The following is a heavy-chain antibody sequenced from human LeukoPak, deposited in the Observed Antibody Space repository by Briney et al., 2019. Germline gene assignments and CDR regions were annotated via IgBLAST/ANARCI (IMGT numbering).Heavy chain of an antibody. D-gene: IGHD5-18*01. CDR2: IRYDGSNK. Sequence: GGSLRLSCAASGFTFNSYGMHWVRQAPGKGLEWVAFIRYDGSNKYYADSVKGRFTISRDNSKNTLYLQMNSLRAEDTAVYYCAKERDTTMVTTDYWGQGTLVTVSS. CDR3: AKERDTTMVTTDY. CDR1: GFTFNSYG. J-gene: IGHJ4*02. V-gene: IGHV3-30*02.